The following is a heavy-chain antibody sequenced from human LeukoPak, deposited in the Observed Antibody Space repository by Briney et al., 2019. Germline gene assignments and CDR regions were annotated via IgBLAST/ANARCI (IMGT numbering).Heavy chain of an antibody. CDR3: ASEYYYDTTGYYSLAY. CDR2: IYSSGST. J-gene: IGHJ4*02. Sequence: GSLRLSCAASGFTFSIYAMSWIRQPAGKGLEWIGRIYSSGSTNYNPSLRSRVTMSVDTSKNLFSLKLSSVTAADTAVYYCASEYYYDTTGYYSLAYWGQGTLVTVSS. D-gene: IGHD3-22*01. CDR1: GFTFSIYA. V-gene: IGHV4-4*07.